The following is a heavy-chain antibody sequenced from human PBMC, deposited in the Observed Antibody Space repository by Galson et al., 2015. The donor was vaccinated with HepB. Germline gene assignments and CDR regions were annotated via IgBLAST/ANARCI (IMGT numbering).Heavy chain of an antibody. D-gene: IGHD3-10*01. V-gene: IGHV2-5*02. Sequence: PALVKPTQTLTLTCIFSEFSLSTSGVGVGWIRQPPGKALEWLALIYWDDDKRYSLSLKNRLTVPKDTSKSQRVLTMTNMDPVDTATYYCAHRQHSFCDTIGCHYGPWGYWGQGILVTVSS. CDR1: EFSLSTSGVG. CDR3: AHRQHSFCDTIGCHYGPWGY. CDR2: IYWDDDK. J-gene: IGHJ4*02.